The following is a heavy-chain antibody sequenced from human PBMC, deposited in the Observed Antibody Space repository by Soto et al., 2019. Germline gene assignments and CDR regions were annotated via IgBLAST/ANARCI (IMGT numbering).Heavy chain of an antibody. J-gene: IGHJ6*02. V-gene: IGHV1-3*01. CDR2: INAGNGNT. CDR3: ARATDKLITFNYDLDV. D-gene: IGHD3-22*01. CDR1: GYTFTKYV. Sequence: SVKVSRKGSGYTFTKYVIHWLRQAPGQRLEWMGCINAGNGNTKYSQKLQDRAIITRDTSARTAYMELSSLRSEDTAGYYCARATDKLITFNYDLDVWGQGTMVTVSS.